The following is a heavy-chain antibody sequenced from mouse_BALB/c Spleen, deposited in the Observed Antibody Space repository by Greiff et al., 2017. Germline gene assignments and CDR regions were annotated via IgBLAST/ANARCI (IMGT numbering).Heavy chain of an antibody. CDR1: GFSLTSYG. D-gene: IGHD1-1*01. CDR3: ARDHYGSSYYFDY. V-gene: IGHV2-9*02. CDR2: IWAGGST. J-gene: IGHJ2*01. Sequence: QVQLQQSGPGLVAPSQSLSITCTVSGFSLTSYGVHWVRQPPGKGLEWLGVIWAGGSTNYNSALMSRLSISKDNSKSQVFLKMNSLQTDDTAMYYCARDHYGSSYYFDYWGQGTTLTVSS.